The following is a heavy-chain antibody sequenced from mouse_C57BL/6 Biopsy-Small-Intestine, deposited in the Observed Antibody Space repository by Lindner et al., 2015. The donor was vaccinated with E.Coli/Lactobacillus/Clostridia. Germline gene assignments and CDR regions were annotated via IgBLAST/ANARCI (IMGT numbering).Heavy chain of an antibody. Sequence: VQLQESGAEMVRPGASVKLSCKASGYTFTSYWMHWVKQRPGQGLERIGKIDPSDSETHYNQKFKDKATLTVDKSSSTAYMQLNSLTSEDSAVYYCAWGYYDAMDYWGQGTSVTVSS. CDR2: IDPSDSET. D-gene: IGHD2-2*01. J-gene: IGHJ4*01. CDR3: AWGYYDAMDY. V-gene: IGHV1-52*01. CDR1: GYTFTSYW.